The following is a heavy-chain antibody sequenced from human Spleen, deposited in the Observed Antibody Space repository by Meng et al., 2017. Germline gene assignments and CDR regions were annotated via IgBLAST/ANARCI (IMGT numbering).Heavy chain of an antibody. CDR1: GFTFGNFW. CDR3: ARTFRIAVAGTKY. Sequence: GESLKISCAVSGFTFGNFWMGWVRQAPGKGLEWVANIKQDGSEKYYVDSVKGRFTISRDNAKNSLSLQMNSLTAEDTAVYYCARTFRIAVAGTKYWGQGTLVTVSS. V-gene: IGHV3-7*01. D-gene: IGHD6-19*01. CDR2: IKQDGSEK. J-gene: IGHJ4*02.